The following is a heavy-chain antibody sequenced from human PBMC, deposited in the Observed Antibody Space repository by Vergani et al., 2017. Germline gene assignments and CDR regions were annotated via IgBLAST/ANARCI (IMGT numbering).Heavy chain of an antibody. D-gene: IGHD2-2*01. CDR1: GGSFSGYY. Sequence: QVQLQQWGAGLLKPSETLSLTCAVYGGSFSGYYWSWIRQPQGKGLEWIGEINHSGSTNYNPSLNMRVPLSVDTSKNQFSLKLSSVTAADTDVYYWAGGRSGIYCSSASCYVYGGQGTLVTVSS. CDR3: AGGRSGIYCSSASCYVY. CDR2: INHSGST. J-gene: IGHJ4*02. V-gene: IGHV4-34*01.